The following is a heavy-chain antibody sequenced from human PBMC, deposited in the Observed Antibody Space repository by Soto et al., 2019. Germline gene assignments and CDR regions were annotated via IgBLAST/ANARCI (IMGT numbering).Heavy chain of an antibody. D-gene: IGHD3-3*01. V-gene: IGHV4-39*01. CDR3: GRFYYTWTGLHY. Sequence: SETLSLTCTVSGASTSSNSFYWGWIRQPPGKGLEWIGTIYYTGSTYYNPSLKSRITVSVDTSKNLLSLRLTSASPADAAVYYCGRFYYTWTGLHYWGQGTLVTVSS. CDR2: IYYTGST. J-gene: IGHJ4*02. CDR1: GASTSSNSFY.